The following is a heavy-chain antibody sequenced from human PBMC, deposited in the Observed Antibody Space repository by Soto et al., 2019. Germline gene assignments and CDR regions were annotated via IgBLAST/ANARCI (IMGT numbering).Heavy chain of an antibody. D-gene: IGHD6-19*01. CDR1: GVSTTNSY. J-gene: IGHJ4*02. Sequence: SETLSLTCSVSGVSTTNSYWSWIRQPAGKGLEWIGRFYASGHTNYNPSLMSRVTMSVDASKNQFSLRLTSVTAADSAIYYCAGGSGAVANFWGQGTRVTVSS. CDR3: AGGSGAVANF. CDR2: FYASGHT. V-gene: IGHV4-4*07.